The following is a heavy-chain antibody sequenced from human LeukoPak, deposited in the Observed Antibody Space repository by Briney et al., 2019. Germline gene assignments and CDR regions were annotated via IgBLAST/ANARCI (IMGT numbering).Heavy chain of an antibody. V-gene: IGHV1-2*06. D-gene: IGHD3-22*01. J-gene: IGHJ4*02. CDR3: ARSWSYFARPYDSSGTDFDY. CDR1: GYTFTGYY. Sequence: ASVKVSCKASGYTFTGYYMHWVRRAPGQGLEWMGRINPNSGGTNYAQKFQGRVTMTRDTSISTAYMELSRLRSDDTAVYYCARSWSYFARPYDSSGTDFDYWGQGTLVTVSS. CDR2: INPNSGGT.